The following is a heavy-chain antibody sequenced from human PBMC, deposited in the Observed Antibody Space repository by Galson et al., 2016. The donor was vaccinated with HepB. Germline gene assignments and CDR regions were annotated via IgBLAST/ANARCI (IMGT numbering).Heavy chain of an antibody. J-gene: IGHJ4*02. CDR3: AYDRFGSGSYFDY. D-gene: IGHD3-10*01. CDR2: IIPISATT. Sequence: SVKVSCKASGGTFNTYAMNWVRQAPGQGLEWLGNIIPISATTNYAQRFQDRVTINTDDSTSTAYLELSSLRSADTAFYYCAYDRFGSGSYFDYWGQGSLVTFSS. CDR1: GGTFNTYA. V-gene: IGHV1-69*05.